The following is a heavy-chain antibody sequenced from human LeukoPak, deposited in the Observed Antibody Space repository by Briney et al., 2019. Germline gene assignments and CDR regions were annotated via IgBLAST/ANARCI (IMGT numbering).Heavy chain of an antibody. Sequence: SVKVSCKASGGTFSSYAISWVRQAPGQGLEWMGGIIPIFGAANYAQKFQGRVTITADESTSTAYMELSSLRSEDTAVYYCARQRYCSSTSCYELAQNWFDPWGQGTLVTVSS. V-gene: IGHV1-69*13. CDR1: GGTFSSYA. J-gene: IGHJ5*02. D-gene: IGHD2-2*01. CDR2: IIPIFGAA. CDR3: ARQRYCSSTSCYELAQNWFDP.